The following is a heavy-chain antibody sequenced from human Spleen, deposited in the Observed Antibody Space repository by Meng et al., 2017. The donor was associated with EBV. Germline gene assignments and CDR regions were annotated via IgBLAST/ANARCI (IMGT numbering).Heavy chain of an antibody. CDR3: ARGPGDYLVLDWFDP. D-gene: IGHD4-17*01. V-gene: IGHV4-34*01. CDR1: GCDFSDCY. CDR2: INDSGKT. Sequence: WCGRLLKLSETLSLTWGLFGCDFSDCYLSLIRQPPGKGLQWIGEINDSGKTTYTPSLKSRVTMSVDMSTLQFSLKLTSVTAADTAVYYCARGPGDYLVLDWFDPWGQGTLVTVSS. J-gene: IGHJ5*02.